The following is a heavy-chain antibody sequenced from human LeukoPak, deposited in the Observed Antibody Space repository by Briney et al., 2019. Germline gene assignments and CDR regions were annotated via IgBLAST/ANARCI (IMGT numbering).Heavy chain of an antibody. V-gene: IGHV4-61*02. Sequence: PSQTLSLTCTVSGGSISSGSYYWIWIRQPAGKGLEWIGRIHSSGSTKYNPSLKSRVTISVDTSKNQFSLKLSSVTAADTAVYYCASTRVGEGDYWGQGTLVTVSS. D-gene: IGHD1-26*01. CDR1: GGSISSGSYY. CDR2: IHSSGST. CDR3: ASTRVGEGDY. J-gene: IGHJ4*02.